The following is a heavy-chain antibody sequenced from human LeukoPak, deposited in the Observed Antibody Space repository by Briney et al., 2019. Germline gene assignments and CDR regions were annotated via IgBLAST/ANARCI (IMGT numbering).Heavy chain of an antibody. CDR3: ARDPGYELGMRNLFDY. Sequence: GGSLRLSCAASGFTFSSYWMSWVRQAPGKGLEWVANIKQDGSEKYYVDSVKGRFTISRDNAKNSLYLQMNSLRAEDTAVYYCARDPGYELGMRNLFDYWGQGTLVTVSS. CDR2: IKQDGSEK. V-gene: IGHV3-7*01. CDR1: GFTFSSYW. D-gene: IGHD7-27*01. J-gene: IGHJ4*02.